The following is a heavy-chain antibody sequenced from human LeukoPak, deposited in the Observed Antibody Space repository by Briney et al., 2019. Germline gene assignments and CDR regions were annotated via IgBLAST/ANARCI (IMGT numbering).Heavy chain of an antibody. CDR3: VTPPD. Sequence: GGSLRLSCEASGITISDAWMSWVRQAPGKGLEWVGRVKSKSAGGTTDHAAPVKGRFTISRDDSKNTLYLQMNSLTIEDTAVYYCVTPPDWGQGTLVTVSS. J-gene: IGHJ4*02. V-gene: IGHV3-15*01. D-gene: IGHD5-18*01. CDR1: GITISDAW. CDR2: VKSKSAGGTT.